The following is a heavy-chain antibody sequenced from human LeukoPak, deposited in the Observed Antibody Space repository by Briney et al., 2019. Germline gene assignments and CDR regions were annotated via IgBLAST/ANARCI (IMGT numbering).Heavy chain of an antibody. CDR2: IYTSGST. CDR1: GGSISSYY. D-gene: IGHD1-26*01. J-gene: IGHJ4*02. V-gene: IGHV4-4*07. Sequence: SETLSLTCTVSGGSISSYYWSWIRQPAGKGLEWIGRIYTSGSTNYNPSLKSRVTMSVDTSKNQFSLKLSSVTAADTAVYYCAREEGYVGGSYRLFDYWGQGTLVTVPS. CDR3: AREEGYVGGSYRLFDY.